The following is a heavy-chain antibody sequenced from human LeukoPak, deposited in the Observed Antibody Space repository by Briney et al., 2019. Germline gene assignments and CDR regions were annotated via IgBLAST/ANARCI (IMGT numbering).Heavy chain of an antibody. D-gene: IGHD4-17*01. V-gene: IGHV3-43D*03. Sequence: GGSLRLSCAASGFTFDDYAMHWVRQAPGKGLEWVSLISWDGGSTYYADSVKGRFTISRDNSKNSLYLQMNSLRAEDTALYYCAASEKGGVTTLDYWGQGTLVTVSS. J-gene: IGHJ4*02. CDR2: ISWDGGST. CDR3: AASEKGGVTTLDY. CDR1: GFTFDDYA.